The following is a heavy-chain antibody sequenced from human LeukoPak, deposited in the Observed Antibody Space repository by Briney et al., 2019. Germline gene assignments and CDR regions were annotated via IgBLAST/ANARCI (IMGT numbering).Heavy chain of an antibody. D-gene: IGHD6-19*01. CDR3: ARFEVSGWYLFDY. V-gene: IGHV4-31*03. CDR2: IYYSGST. CDR1: GGSISSGGYY. Sequence: SETLSLTCTVSGGSISSGGYYWSWIRQHPGKGLEWIGYIYYSGSTYYNPSLKSRVTISVDTSKNQFSLKLSSVTAADTAVYYCARFEVSGWYLFDYWGQGTLVTVSS. J-gene: IGHJ4*02.